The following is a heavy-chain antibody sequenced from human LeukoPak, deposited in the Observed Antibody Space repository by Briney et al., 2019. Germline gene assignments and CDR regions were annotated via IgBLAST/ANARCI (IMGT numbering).Heavy chain of an antibody. D-gene: IGHD3-22*01. CDR2: IYYSGST. Sequence: PSETLSLTCTVSGGSISSSSYYWGWIRQPPGKGLEWIGSIYYSGSTYYNPSLKSRVTISVDTSKNQFSLKLSSVTAADTAVYYCARITRSSGYPDYWGQGTLVTVSS. CDR1: GGSISSSSYY. V-gene: IGHV4-39*01. J-gene: IGHJ4*02. CDR3: ARITRSSGYPDY.